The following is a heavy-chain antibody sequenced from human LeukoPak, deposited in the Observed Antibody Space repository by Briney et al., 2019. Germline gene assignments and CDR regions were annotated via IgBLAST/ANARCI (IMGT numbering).Heavy chain of an antibody. Sequence: SETLSLTCVVSGGSLSTHHWSWIRQSPGRGLEWIGYISDSGSTNFNPSLKSRVTISVDTSKNQFSLMLSSVTAADTAVYYCARGYDSSAYYPFNYWGQGTLVTVSS. V-gene: IGHV4-59*11. CDR2: ISDSGST. D-gene: IGHD3-22*01. CDR1: GGSLSTHH. J-gene: IGHJ4*02. CDR3: ARGYDSSAYYPFNY.